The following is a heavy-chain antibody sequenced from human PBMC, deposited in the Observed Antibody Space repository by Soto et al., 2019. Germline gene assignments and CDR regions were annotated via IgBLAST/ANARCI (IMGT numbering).Heavy chain of an antibody. CDR3: ARGRYGDY. Sequence: QVHLVQSGAEVKKPGASVKVSCKASGYTFTSYGITWERQAPGQDLEWMGWVSAHNGNTDYAQKLQGRVIVTRDTSTSTAYMELRSLISDDTAVYYCARGRYGDYWGQGALVTVSS. CDR1: GYTFTSYG. CDR2: VSAHNGNT. J-gene: IGHJ4*02. D-gene: IGHD1-1*01. V-gene: IGHV1-18*01.